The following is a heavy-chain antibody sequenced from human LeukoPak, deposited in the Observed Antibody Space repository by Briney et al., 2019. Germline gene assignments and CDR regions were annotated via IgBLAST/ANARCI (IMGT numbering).Heavy chain of an antibody. CDR3: ARHLPPYYYYYYMDV. Sequence: SQTLSLTCTVSGGSISSGDYYWSWIRQPPGKGLEWIGYIYYSGSTYYNPSLKSRVTISVDTSKNQFSLKLSSVTAADTAVYYCARHLPPYYYYYYMDVWGKGTTVTVSS. J-gene: IGHJ6*03. CDR1: GGSISSGDYY. V-gene: IGHV4-30-4*08. CDR2: IYYSGST.